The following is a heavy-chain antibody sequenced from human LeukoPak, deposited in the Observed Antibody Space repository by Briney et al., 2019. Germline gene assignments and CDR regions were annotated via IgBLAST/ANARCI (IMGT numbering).Heavy chain of an antibody. CDR1: GFTFSSYS. J-gene: IGHJ4*02. Sequence: PGGSLRLSCAASGFTFSSYSMSWVRQAPGKGLEWVSAISSSGGSTDYTDSVKGRFTISRDNSKNTLYLQMNSLRAEDTAVYYCAKGSVRTAVTTFDYWGQGTLVTVSS. D-gene: IGHD4-17*01. V-gene: IGHV3-23*01. CDR2: ISSSGGST. CDR3: AKGSVRTAVTTFDY.